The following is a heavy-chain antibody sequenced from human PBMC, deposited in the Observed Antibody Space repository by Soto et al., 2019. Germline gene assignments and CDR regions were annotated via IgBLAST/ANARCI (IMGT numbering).Heavy chain of an antibody. D-gene: IGHD6-19*01. Sequence: QVQLVESGGGVFRLGGFLRLSCAASGLTFRNYPINWVRQPPGRGLEWVAVIWNDGTDKYYADPVKGRFTISRDNPKNTLYLQINSLRAEDTAVYYCSRSTSGWPLGVDYWGQGTLVTVSS. CDR3: SRSTSGWPLGVDY. CDR1: GLTFRNYP. J-gene: IGHJ4*02. V-gene: IGHV3-33*01. CDR2: IWNDGTDK.